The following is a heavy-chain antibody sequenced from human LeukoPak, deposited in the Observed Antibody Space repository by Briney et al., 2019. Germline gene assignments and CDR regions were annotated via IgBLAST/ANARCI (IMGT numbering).Heavy chain of an antibody. D-gene: IGHD1-26*01. Sequence: GGSLRLSCAASGFTFTSYSLNWVRQAPGKGLEWVSSISSSSSYIYYADSVKGRFTISRDNAKNSLYLQMYSLRAEDTAVYYCVRDLGGRSGHWGQGTLVTVSS. J-gene: IGHJ4*02. V-gene: IGHV3-21*01. CDR1: GFTFTSYS. CDR3: VRDLGGRSGH. CDR2: ISSSSSYI.